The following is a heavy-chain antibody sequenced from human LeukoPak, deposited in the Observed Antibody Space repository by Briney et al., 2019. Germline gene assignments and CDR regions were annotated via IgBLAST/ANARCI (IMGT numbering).Heavy chain of an antibody. CDR1: GGSFSGYY. D-gene: IGHD3-10*01. CDR2: INHSGST. V-gene: IGHV4-34*01. Sequence: ASETLSLTCAVYGGSFSGYYWSWIRQPPGKGLEWIGEINHSGSTNYNPSLKSRVTISVDTSKNQFSLKLSPVTAADTAVYYCARGRGVLLWFGESPNFDYWGQGTLVTVSS. CDR3: ARGRGVLLWFGESPNFDY. J-gene: IGHJ4*02.